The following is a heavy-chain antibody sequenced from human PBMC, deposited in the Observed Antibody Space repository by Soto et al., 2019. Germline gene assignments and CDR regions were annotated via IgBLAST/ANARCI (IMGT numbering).Heavy chain of an antibody. Sequence: GGSLRLSGTASGFTFGDYAMSWVRQAPGKGLEWVGFIRSKAYGGTTEYAASVKGRFTISRDDSKSIAYLQMNSLKTEDTAVYYCTRGSLDYYDSSGYYYWGQGTLVTVSS. CDR2: IRSKAYGGTT. V-gene: IGHV3-49*04. CDR1: GFTFGDYA. J-gene: IGHJ4*02. D-gene: IGHD3-22*01. CDR3: TRGSLDYYDSSGYYY.